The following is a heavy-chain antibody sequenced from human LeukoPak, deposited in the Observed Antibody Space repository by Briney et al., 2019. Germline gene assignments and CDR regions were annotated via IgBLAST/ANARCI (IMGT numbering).Heavy chain of an antibody. J-gene: IGHJ4*02. CDR3: ARDYGSGSYYRPFDY. V-gene: IGHV4-38-2*01. CDR2: IYHSGST. D-gene: IGHD3-10*01. CDR1: GYSISSGYY. Sequence: KPSETLSLTCAVSGYSISSGYYWGWIRQPPGKGLEWIGSIYHSGSTYYNPSLKSRVTISVDTSKNQFSLKPSSVTAADAAVYYCARDYGSGSYYRPFDYWGQGTLVTVSS.